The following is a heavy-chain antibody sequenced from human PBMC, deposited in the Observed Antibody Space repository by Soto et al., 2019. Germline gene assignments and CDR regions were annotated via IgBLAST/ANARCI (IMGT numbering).Heavy chain of an antibody. Sequence: QVQLMQSGAEVKKPGASVKVSCKASGDTFTEYYIHWVRQAPGQGLEWMGTVNPSGGHTTYAQHFLGRVTLTRDTATSTLYIELTSLTSEDTAVYYCARGGHVVGVTAALDYWGQGTLVTVSS. CDR3: ARGGHVVGVTAALDY. CDR2: VNPSGGHT. D-gene: IGHD2-21*02. J-gene: IGHJ4*02. V-gene: IGHV1-46*01. CDR1: GDTFTEYY.